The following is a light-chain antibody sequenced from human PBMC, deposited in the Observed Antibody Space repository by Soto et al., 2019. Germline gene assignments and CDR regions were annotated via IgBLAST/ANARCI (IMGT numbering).Light chain of an antibody. J-gene: IGKJ2*01. CDR2: SAS. CDR1: QDIWTW. CDR3: QQANSLPYT. V-gene: IGKV1-12*02. Sequence: DTQMTQSPSSVSASVGDSVTITCRASQDIWTWLAWYQQKPGKAPKLLIYSASTLLSGVPSRFSGRASGTEFTLTIRSLQPEDFATYFCQQANSLPYTFGQGTKLELK.